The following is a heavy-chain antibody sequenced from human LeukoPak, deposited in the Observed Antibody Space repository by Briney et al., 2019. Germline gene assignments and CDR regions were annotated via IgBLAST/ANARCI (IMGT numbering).Heavy chain of an antibody. J-gene: IGHJ6*02. CDR2: ISYSGNT. CDR1: GDSISSSSSY. CDR3: GRMISANFYFYYGMDV. V-gene: IGHV4-39*01. Sequence: SGTLSLTCAVSGDSISSSSSYWGWIRQPPGKGLEWIGTISYSGNTYYNPSLKRRVGTSVDTSKNQFSLKLSSVTAADTAVYYCGRMISANFYFYYGMDVWGQGTTVTVSS. D-gene: IGHD4/OR15-4a*01.